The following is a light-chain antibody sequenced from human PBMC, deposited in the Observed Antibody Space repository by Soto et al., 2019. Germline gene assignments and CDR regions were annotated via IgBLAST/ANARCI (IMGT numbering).Light chain of an antibody. CDR3: QQYNNWPRAT. Sequence: EVVLTQSPGTLSLSPGDGATLSCGASQSVTSKLAWYQQKPGQAPRLLMFRTSTRATGVPARFSGSGSGTEFNITISSLQSEDFAVYYCQQYNNWPRATFGGGTKVDIK. CDR2: RTS. V-gene: IGKV3-15*01. J-gene: IGKJ4*01. CDR1: QSVTSK.